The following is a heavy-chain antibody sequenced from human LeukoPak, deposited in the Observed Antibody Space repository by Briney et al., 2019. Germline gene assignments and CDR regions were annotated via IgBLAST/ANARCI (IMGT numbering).Heavy chain of an antibody. D-gene: IGHD1-1*01. CDR1: GFTFSDYD. CDR2: IGTAGDT. J-gene: IGHJ4*02. V-gene: IGHV3-13*01. CDR3: ARVAKERVGGVYYFDY. Sequence: LSGGSLRLSCAASGFTFSDYDMHWVRQATGKGLEWVSAIGTAGDTYYTGSVKGRFTISRENAKNSLYPQMNSLRAGDTAVYYCARVAKERVGGVYYFDYWGQGTLVTVSS.